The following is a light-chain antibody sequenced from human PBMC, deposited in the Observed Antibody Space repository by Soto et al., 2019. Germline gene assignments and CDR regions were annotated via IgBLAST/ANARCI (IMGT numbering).Light chain of an antibody. CDR1: SSDVGGYNY. CDR3: CSYAGSYTFFI. CDR2: DVS. Sequence: QYALTQPRAVSGSPGQSVTISCTGTSSDVGGYNYVSWYQQHPGKAPKLMIYDVSKRPSGVPDRFSGSKSGNTASLTISVLQAEDEADYYCCSYAGSYTFFIFGTGTKVTVL. J-gene: IGLJ1*01. V-gene: IGLV2-11*01.